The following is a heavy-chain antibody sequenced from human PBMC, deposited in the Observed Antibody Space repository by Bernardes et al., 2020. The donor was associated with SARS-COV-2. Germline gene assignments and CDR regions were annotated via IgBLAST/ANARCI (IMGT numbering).Heavy chain of an antibody. J-gene: IGHJ4*02. CDR3: TRGGYEPFDY. V-gene: IGHV3-74*01. CDR2: INIDGSST. Sequence: GSLRLSCAASGFIFSNYWMHWVRQAPGKGLVWVSRINIDGSSTSYADSVKGRFSISRDNAKNTLYLQMNSLGAEDTAVYYCTRGGYEPFDYWGQGTLVTVSS. CDR1: GFIFSNYW. D-gene: IGHD5-12*01.